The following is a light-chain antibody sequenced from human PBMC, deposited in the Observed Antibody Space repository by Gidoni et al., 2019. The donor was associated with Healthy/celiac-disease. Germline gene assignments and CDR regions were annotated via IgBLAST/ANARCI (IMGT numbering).Light chain of an antibody. CDR2: WAS. CDR3: QQYYSTPQT. J-gene: IGKJ1*01. V-gene: IGKV4-1*01. Sequence: DIVMTQSPDSLAVSLGERATTNCKSSQSVLDSPNNTNYLAWYQQKPRQPPKLLIYWASTRESGVPGRFSGSGSGTDFTLTISSLQAEDVAVYYCQQYYSTPQTFGQGTKVEIK. CDR1: QSVLDSPNNTNY.